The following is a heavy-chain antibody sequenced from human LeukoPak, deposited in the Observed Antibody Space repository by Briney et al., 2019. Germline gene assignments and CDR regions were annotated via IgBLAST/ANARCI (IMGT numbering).Heavy chain of an antibody. J-gene: IGHJ4*02. CDR2: ISGSGGST. CDR3: AKDMGAMVRGVMVFDY. V-gene: IGHV3-23*01. CDR1: GFTFSSYA. D-gene: IGHD3-10*01. Sequence: GGSLRLSCAASGFTFSSYAMSWVRQAPGKGLEWVSAISGSGGSTYYADSVKGWFTISRDNSKNTLYLQMNSLRAEDTALYYCAKDMGAMVRGVMVFDYWGQGTLVTVSS.